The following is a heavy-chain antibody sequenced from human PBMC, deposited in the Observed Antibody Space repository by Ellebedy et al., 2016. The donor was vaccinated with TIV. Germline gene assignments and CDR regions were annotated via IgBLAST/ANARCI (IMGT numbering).Heavy chain of an antibody. V-gene: IGHV3-21*01. Sequence: GESLKISCAASGFTFSSYSMNWVRQAPGKGLEWVSSISSSSSYIYYADSVKGRFTISRDNAKNSLYLQMNSLRAEDTAVYYCARDHLGTAIPYDYWGQGTLVTVSS. D-gene: IGHD2-21*02. CDR1: GFTFSSYS. CDR2: ISSSSSYI. CDR3: ARDHLGTAIPYDY. J-gene: IGHJ4*02.